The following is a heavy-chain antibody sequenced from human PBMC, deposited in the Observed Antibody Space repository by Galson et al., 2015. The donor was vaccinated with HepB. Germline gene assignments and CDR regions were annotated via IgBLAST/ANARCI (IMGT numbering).Heavy chain of an antibody. Sequence: SVKVSCKASGYTFTSYAMHWVRQAPGQRLEWMGWINAGNGNTKYSQKFQGRVTITRDTSASTAYMELSSLRSEDTAVYYCARVARRIVLMVYAPYYYYYGMDVWGQGTTVTVSS. CDR1: GYTFTSYA. J-gene: IGHJ6*02. CDR2: INAGNGNT. D-gene: IGHD2-8*01. CDR3: ARVARRIVLMVYAPYYYYYGMDV. V-gene: IGHV1-3*01.